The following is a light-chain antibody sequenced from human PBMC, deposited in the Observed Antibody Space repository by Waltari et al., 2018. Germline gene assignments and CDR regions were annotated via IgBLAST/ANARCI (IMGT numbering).Light chain of an antibody. V-gene: IGLV1-40*01. CDR1: DSNIGAGSD. CDR3: QSYDRSLTGSWV. J-gene: IGLJ3*02. Sequence: QSVLTQPPSVSGAPGQRVTISCTGSDSNIGAGSDVHWYQQLPGTAPKPLINCNPNRPSGFPDRFSGSKSGTSGSLAITGLQAEDEAYYYCQSYDRSLTGSWVFGGGTKLTVL. CDR2: CNP.